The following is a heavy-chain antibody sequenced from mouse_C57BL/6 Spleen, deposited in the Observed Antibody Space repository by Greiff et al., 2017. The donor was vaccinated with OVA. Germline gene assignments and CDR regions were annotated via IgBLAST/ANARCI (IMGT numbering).Heavy chain of an antibody. V-gene: IGHV6-6*01. D-gene: IGHD2-4*01. CDR3: TRQGWDYESYWYFDV. CDR1: GFTFSDAW. CDR2: IRNKANNHAT. Sequence: EVQLQQSGGGLVQPGGSMKLSCAASGFTFSDAWMDWVRQSPEKGLEWVAEIRNKANNHATYYAESVKGRFTISRDDSKSSVYLQMNSLRAEDTGIYYCTRQGWDYESYWYFDVWGTGTTVTVSS. J-gene: IGHJ1*03.